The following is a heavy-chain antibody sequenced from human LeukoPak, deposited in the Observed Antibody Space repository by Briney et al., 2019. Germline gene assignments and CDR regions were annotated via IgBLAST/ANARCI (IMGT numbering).Heavy chain of an antibody. CDR3: AKDAALSGELRFFDY. J-gene: IGHJ4*02. D-gene: IGHD7-27*01. CDR1: GFTFDNYA. Sequence: GGSLRLSCAASGFTFDNYAMHWVRQAPGKSLEWVSGISWNSGNIGYADSVKGRFTISRDKAKNSLYLQMNSLRAEDTALYYCAKDAALSGELRFFDYWGQGTLVTVSS. CDR2: ISWNSGNI. V-gene: IGHV3-9*01.